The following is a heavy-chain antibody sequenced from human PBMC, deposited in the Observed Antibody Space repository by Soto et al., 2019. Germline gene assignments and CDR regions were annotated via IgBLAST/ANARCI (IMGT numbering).Heavy chain of an antibody. Sequence: QVQLVQSGAEVKKPGSSVKVSCKASGGTFSSYAISWVRQAPGQGLEWMGGIIPIFGTANYAQKFKGRVTITADESTNTAYMELSSLRAENSAVYYCARVGELKDNDYWCKGTLVTVSS. CDR3: ARVGELKDNDY. CDR2: IIPIFGTA. CDR1: GGTFSSYA. D-gene: IGHD1-26*01. J-gene: IGHJ4*02. V-gene: IGHV1-69*01.